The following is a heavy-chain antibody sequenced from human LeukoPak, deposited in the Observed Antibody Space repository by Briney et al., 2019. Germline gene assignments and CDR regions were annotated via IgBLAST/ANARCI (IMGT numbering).Heavy chain of an antibody. CDR2: INPNSGGT. Sequence: ASVKSSCKASGYTFTGYYMHWVREAPGQGLEWMGWINPNSGGTNYAQKFQGRVTMTRDTSISTAYMELSRLRSDDTAVYYCARDWFGELCPDYWGQGTLVTVSS. D-gene: IGHD3-10*01. CDR1: GYTFTGYY. J-gene: IGHJ4*02. CDR3: ARDWFGELCPDY. V-gene: IGHV1-2*02.